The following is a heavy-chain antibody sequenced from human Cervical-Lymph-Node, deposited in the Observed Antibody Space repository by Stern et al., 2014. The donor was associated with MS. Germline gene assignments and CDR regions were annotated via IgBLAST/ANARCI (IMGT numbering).Heavy chain of an antibody. V-gene: IGHV1-69*01. D-gene: IGHD6-19*01. CDR3: ASSYTGWDNPFHFYGMDV. CDR2: IIPISGKA. Sequence: VHLVESGAEVKKPGSSVKVSCKASGDSLSRFAISWVRQAPGQGLEWMGGIIPISGKANYAQKFQGRVKLIADESTSTAYMELSSLKSEDAAVYYCASSYTGWDNPFHFYGMDVWGQGTTVTVSS. J-gene: IGHJ6*02. CDR1: GDSLSRFA.